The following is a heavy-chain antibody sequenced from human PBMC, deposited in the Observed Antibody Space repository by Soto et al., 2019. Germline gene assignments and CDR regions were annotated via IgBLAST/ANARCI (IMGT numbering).Heavy chain of an antibody. CDR2: IYYSGST. J-gene: IGHJ4*02. D-gene: IGHD3-9*01. Sequence: PSETLSLTCTVSGGSISSYYWSWIRQPPGKGLEWIGYIYYSGSTNYNPSLKSRVTISVDTSKNQFSLKLSSVTAADTAVYYCARHHYDILTGPPDYWGQGTLVTVS. V-gene: IGHV4-59*08. CDR1: GGSISSYY. CDR3: ARHHYDILTGPPDY.